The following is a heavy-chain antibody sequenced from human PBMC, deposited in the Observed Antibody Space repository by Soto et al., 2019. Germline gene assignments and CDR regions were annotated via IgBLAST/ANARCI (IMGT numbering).Heavy chain of an antibody. V-gene: IGHV3-33*01. CDR2: IWYDGSNK. D-gene: IGHD2-2*01. CDR1: GFTFSSYG. J-gene: IGHJ5*02. CDR3: ARGGSTTWRNNWFDP. Sequence: QVQLVESGGGVVQPGRSLRLSCAASGFTFSSYGMHWVRQAPGKGLEWVAVIWYDGSNKYYTDSVKGRFTISRDNSKNTLYQQMISLRTEDTAVYYCARGGSTTWRNNWFDPWGQGTLVTVSS.